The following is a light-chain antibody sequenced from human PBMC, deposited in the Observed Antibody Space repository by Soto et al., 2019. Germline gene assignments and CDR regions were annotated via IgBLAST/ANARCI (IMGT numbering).Light chain of an antibody. CDR3: QQYGISPRT. J-gene: IGKJ1*01. CDR2: GAS. Sequence: EIVLTQSPGTLSLSPGERATLPCRASQSVSSNFLAWYQQKPGQAPRLIIYGASSRATGIPDRFSGSGSGTDFTLTISRLEPEDFTVYYCQQYGISPRTFGQGTKVEIK. CDR1: QSVSSNF. V-gene: IGKV3-20*01.